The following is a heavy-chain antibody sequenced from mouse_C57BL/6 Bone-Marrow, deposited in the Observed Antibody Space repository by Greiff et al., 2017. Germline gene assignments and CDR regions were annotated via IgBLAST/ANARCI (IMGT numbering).Heavy chain of an antibody. V-gene: IGHV1-82*01. CDR3: AREGNDYDGTGFDY. J-gene: IGHJ2*01. CDR1: GYAFSSSW. CDR2: IYPGDGDT. Sequence: QVQLKESGPELVKPGASVKISCKASGYAFSSSWMNWVKQRPGKGLEWIGRIYPGDGDTNYNGKFKGKATLTADKSSSTAYMQLSSLTSEDSAVYFCAREGNDYDGTGFDYWGQGTTLTVSS. D-gene: IGHD2-4*01.